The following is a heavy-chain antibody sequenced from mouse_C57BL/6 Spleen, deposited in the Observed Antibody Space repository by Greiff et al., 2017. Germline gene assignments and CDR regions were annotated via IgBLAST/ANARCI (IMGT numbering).Heavy chain of an antibody. D-gene: IGHD2-4*01. J-gene: IGHJ4*01. CDR1: GFTFSSYG. CDR2: ISSGGSYT. V-gene: IGHV5-6*01. Sequence: EVKLVESGGDLVKPGGSLKLSCAASGFTFSSYGMSWVRQTPDKRLEWVATISSGGSYTYYPDSVKGRFTISIDHAKKTLYLQMSSLNSEDTAMYYCARPDYDEDYAMGYWGQGTSVTVSS. CDR3: ARPDYDEDYAMGY.